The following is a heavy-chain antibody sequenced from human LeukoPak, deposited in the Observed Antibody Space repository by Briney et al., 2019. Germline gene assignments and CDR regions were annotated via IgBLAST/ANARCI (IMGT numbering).Heavy chain of an antibody. V-gene: IGHV1-8*03. J-gene: IGHJ4*02. D-gene: IGHD5-12*01. CDR3: ARGRSKGYPYYFEY. CDR1: GYTFTSYD. CDR2: MNPNSGST. Sequence: GASVKVSCKASGYTFTSYDINWVRQATGQGLEWMGWMNPNSGSTGYAQKFQGRVTITRNTSISTAYMELNGLRSEDTAVYYCARGRSKGYPYYFEYWGQGTLVTVSS.